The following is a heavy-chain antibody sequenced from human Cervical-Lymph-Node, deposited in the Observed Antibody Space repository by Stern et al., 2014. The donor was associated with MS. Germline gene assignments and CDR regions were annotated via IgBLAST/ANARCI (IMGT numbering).Heavy chain of an antibody. Sequence: GQLGESGGGVVQPGRSLRLTCTVSGFTFSSYGLHWVRKAPGKGLGWVAGIFYDGSDTYYAESVKGRFTISRDNTKNTLYLEMRRLRREDTAVYYCVKRGITEVRGVRLGDYWGPGTLVIVSS. CDR1: GFTFSSYG. D-gene: IGHD3-10*01. J-gene: IGHJ4*02. V-gene: IGHV3-30*18. CDR2: IFYDGSDT. CDR3: VKRGITEVRGVRLGDY.